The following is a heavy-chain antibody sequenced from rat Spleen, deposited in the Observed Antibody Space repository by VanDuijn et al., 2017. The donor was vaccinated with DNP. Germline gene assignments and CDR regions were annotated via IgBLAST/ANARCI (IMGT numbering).Heavy chain of an antibody. V-gene: IGHV5-25*01. CDR3: ARLRSSYSTHWYFDF. CDR2: ISYDGSNT. D-gene: IGHD1-2*01. CDR1: GFTFSDYY. J-gene: IGHJ1*01. Sequence: EVKLVESGGGLVQPGRSLKLSCAASGFTFSDYYMAWVRQAPTKGLEWVASISYDGSNTYYRDSVKGRFTISRDNAKNTQYLQMDSLRSEDTATYYCARLRSSYSTHWYFDFWGPGTMVTVSS.